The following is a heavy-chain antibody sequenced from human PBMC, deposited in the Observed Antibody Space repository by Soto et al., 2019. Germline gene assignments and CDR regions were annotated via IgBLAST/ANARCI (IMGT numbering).Heavy chain of an antibody. CDR1: GYTFTSYG. V-gene: IGHV1-18*04. CDR2: ISAYNGNT. Sequence: ASVKVSCKASGYTFTSYGISWVRQAPGQGLEWMGWISAYNGNTNYAQKLQGRVTMTTDTSTSTAYMELRSLRSDDTAVYYCARDWGGIVGANEWGGVGDVDYWGQGTLVTVSS. CDR3: ARDWGGIVGANEWGGVGDVDY. J-gene: IGHJ4*02. D-gene: IGHD1-26*01.